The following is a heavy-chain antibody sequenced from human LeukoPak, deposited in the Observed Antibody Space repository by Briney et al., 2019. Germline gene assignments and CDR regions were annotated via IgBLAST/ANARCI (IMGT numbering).Heavy chain of an antibody. J-gene: IGHJ3*02. V-gene: IGHV3-21*01. CDR1: EFTFISYS. Sequence: GGSLSLSGAAFEFTFISYSMTWVRKPPGKGLDWFPPISSISSYIYYAESVKGRFTIPRHNAKNSLYLQMNSLRAEDTAVYYCARDIYCSSTSCYPPDAFDIWGQGTMVTVSS. D-gene: IGHD2-2*01. CDR2: ISSISSYI. CDR3: ARDIYCSSTSCYPPDAFDI.